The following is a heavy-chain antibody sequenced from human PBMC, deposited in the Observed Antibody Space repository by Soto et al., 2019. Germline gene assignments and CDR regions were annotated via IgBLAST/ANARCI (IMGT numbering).Heavy chain of an antibody. J-gene: IGHJ6*02. CDR3: TSPDQSDMVRGYNYGMDV. CDR2: IRSKANSYAT. CDR1: GFTFSGSA. Sequence: GGSLRLSCAASGFTFSGSAMHWVRQASGKGLEWVGRIRSKANSYATAYAASVKGRFTISRDDSKNTANLQMNSLKTEDTAVYYCTSPDQSDMVRGYNYGMDVWGQGTTVTVSS. D-gene: IGHD3-10*01. V-gene: IGHV3-73*01.